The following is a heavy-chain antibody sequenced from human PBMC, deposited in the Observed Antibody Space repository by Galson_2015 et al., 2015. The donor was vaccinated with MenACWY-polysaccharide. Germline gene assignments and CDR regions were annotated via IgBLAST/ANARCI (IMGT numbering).Heavy chain of an antibody. CDR2: INAGNGNT. J-gene: IGHJ5*02. D-gene: IGHD4-17*01. CDR3: AKEFGRTTVTAGSS. Sequence: SVKVSCKASGYTFTSYAMHWVRQAPGQRLEWMGWINAGNGNTKYSQNFQGRVTITRDTSASTAYMELSGLRSEDTAVYYCAKEFGRTTVTAGSSWGQGTLVTVSS. CDR1: GYTFTSYA. V-gene: IGHV1-3*01.